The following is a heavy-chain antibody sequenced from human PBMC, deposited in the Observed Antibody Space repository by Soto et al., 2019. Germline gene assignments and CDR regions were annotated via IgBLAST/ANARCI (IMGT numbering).Heavy chain of an antibody. D-gene: IGHD1-1*01. CDR2: ISSNGGST. Sequence: GGSLRLSCAASGFTFSSYAMHWVRQAPGKGLEYVSAISSNGGSTYYANSVKGRFTISRDNSKNTLYLQMGSLRGEDMAVYYCARGPEELERRVAVDIWGQGTMVTVSS. V-gene: IGHV3-64*01. J-gene: IGHJ3*02. CDR3: ARGPEELERRVAVDI. CDR1: GFTFSSYA.